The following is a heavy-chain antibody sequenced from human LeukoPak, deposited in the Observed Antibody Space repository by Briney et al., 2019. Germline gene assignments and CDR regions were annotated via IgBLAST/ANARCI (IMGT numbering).Heavy chain of an antibody. Sequence: PSETLSLTCTVSGGSISSYYWSWIRQPPGKGLEWIGYIYYSGSTNYNPSLKSRVTISVDTSKNQFSLKLSSVTAADTAVYYCARGYCSSTSCHSLPNYYYGMDVWGQGTTVTVSS. V-gene: IGHV4-59*08. CDR2: IYYSGST. J-gene: IGHJ6*02. D-gene: IGHD2-2*01. CDR1: GGSISSYY. CDR3: ARGYCSSTSCHSLPNYYYGMDV.